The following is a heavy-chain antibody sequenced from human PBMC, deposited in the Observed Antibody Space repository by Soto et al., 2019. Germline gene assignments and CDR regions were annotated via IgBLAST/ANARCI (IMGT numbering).Heavy chain of an antibody. CDR2: ISYDAKHK. V-gene: IGHV3-30*18. J-gene: IGHJ4*02. CDR1: GFTFSTYG. D-gene: IGHD3-3*01. Sequence: PGGSLRLSCAASGFTFSTYGMHWVRQAPGKGLEWVAVISYDAKHKYYADSLKGRFTISRDNSKNTLYLQMNSLRAEDKAVYYCAKGAVQDLWSGYYTLFDYWGQGTLVTVSS. CDR3: AKGAVQDLWSGYYTLFDY.